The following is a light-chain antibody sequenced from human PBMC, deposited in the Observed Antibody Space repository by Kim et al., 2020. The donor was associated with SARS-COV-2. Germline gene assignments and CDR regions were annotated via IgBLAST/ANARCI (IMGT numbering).Light chain of an antibody. CDR2: AAS. J-gene: IGKJ2*01. V-gene: IGKV1-39*01. CDR3: QQSYRPPYT. Sequence: DIQVTQSPLSLSASVGDRVTITCQTNQSIENYVNWFQQKPGKAPKLLIYAASTLQTGVPSRLSGSGSGTDFTLTISSLQPEDFATYYCQQSYRPPYTFGQGTKLEI. CDR1: QSIENY.